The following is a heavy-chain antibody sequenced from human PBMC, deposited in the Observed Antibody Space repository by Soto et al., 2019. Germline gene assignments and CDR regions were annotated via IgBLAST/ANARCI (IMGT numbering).Heavy chain of an antibody. J-gene: IGHJ5*02. CDR1: GFTFSSYV. CDR3: ARDVETSMDGLNYFDP. D-gene: IGHD5-18*01. Sequence: GGSLRLSCAASGFTFSSYVMHWVRQAPGKGLEWVAVISYDGSYKYYADSVKGRFTISRDNSKHTLYLQMSSLRVEDTAVYYCARDVETSMDGLNYFDPWGQGTLVTVSS. CDR2: ISYDGSYK. V-gene: IGHV3-30*03.